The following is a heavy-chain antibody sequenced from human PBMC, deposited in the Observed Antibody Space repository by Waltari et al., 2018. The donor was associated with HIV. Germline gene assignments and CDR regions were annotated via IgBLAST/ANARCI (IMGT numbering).Heavy chain of an antibody. CDR2: IYHSGST. CDR1: GYSISSGYY. CDR3: ARWDSGSYYNWFDP. Sequence: QVQLQESGPGLVKPSETLSLTCAVSGYSISSGYYWGWIRQPPGKGREWIGSIYHSGSTYYNPSLKSRVTISVDTSKNQFSLKLSSVTAADTAVYYCARWDSGSYYNWFDPWGQGTLVTVSS. D-gene: IGHD1-26*01. J-gene: IGHJ5*02. V-gene: IGHV4-38-2*01.